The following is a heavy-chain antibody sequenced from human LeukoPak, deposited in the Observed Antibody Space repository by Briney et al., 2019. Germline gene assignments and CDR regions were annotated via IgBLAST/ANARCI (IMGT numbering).Heavy chain of an antibody. CDR2: INTNTGNP. CDR3: ASRSPYYGMDA. V-gene: IGHV7-4-1*02. J-gene: IGHJ6*02. Sequence: ASVKVSCKASGYTFTSYGISWVRQAPGQGLEWMGWINTNTGNPTYAQGFTGRFVFSLDTSVSTAYLQISSLKAEDTAVYYCASRSPYYGMDAWGQGTTVTVSS. CDR1: GYTFTSYG.